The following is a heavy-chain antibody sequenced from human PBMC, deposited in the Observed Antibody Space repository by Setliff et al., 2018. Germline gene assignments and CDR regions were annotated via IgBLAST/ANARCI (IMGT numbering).Heavy chain of an antibody. CDR3: ARAPAHDYADYMFMTTMGYYFDY. D-gene: IGHD4-17*01. Sequence: GGSLRLSCAASGFTFSDYYMSWIRQAPGRGLEWVSYISGSGTTIYYADSVKGRFTISRDNAKNSLYLQMNSLRAEDTAVYYCARAPAHDYADYMFMTTMGYYFDYWGQGTLVTVSS. V-gene: IGHV3-11*04. J-gene: IGHJ4*02. CDR2: ISGSGTTI. CDR1: GFTFSDYY.